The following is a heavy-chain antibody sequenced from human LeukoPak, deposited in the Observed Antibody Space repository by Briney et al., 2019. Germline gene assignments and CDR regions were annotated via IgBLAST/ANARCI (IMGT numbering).Heavy chain of an antibody. CDR2: ISYDGSNK. J-gene: IGHJ4*02. V-gene: IGHV3-30*18. CDR1: GFTFSSYG. D-gene: IGHD6-6*01. CDR3: AKLTSIAARAPDY. Sequence: GGSLRLSCAASGFTFSSYGMHWVRQAPGKGLEWVAVISYDGSNKYYAGSVKGRFTISRDNSKNTLYLQMNSLRAEDTAVYYCAKLTSIAARAPDYWGQGTLVTVSS.